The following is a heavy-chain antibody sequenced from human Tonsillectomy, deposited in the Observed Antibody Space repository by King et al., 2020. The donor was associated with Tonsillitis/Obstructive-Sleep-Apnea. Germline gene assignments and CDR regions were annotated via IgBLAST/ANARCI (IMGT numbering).Heavy chain of an antibody. D-gene: IGHD3-16*02. CDR2: INDSGGTNT. CDR1: GGSFSGYY. V-gene: IGHV4-34*01. Sequence: VQLQQWGAGLLKPSETLSLTCAVYGGSFSGYYWSWIRQPPGKGLEWIGEINDSGGTNTNYNPSLKSRVTISVDTSKNQFSLNLSPATAADTALYYCGRGSFHYNAMDVWGQGTTVTVSS. J-gene: IGHJ6*02. CDR3: GRGSFHYNAMDV.